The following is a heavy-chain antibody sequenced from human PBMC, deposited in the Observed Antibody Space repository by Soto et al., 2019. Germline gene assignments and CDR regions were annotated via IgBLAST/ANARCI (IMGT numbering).Heavy chain of an antibody. CDR1: GGSISSGYYY. V-gene: IGHV4-30-4*01. CDR2: IYYSGNT. J-gene: IGHJ6*02. Sequence: SETLSLTCSVSGGSISSGYYYWSWIRQPPGKGLEWIGNIYYSGNTYYNPSLKSRLIISIDTSKNQSSLKVGSVTAADTAVYYYASSSLYGMDVWGQGTTVTVSS. CDR3: ASSSLYGMDV.